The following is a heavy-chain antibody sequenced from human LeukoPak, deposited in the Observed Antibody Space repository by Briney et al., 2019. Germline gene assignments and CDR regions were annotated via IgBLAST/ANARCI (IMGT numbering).Heavy chain of an antibody. CDR3: ARAVKWAY. D-gene: IGHD1-26*01. V-gene: IGHV3-11*04. J-gene: IGHJ4*02. Sequence: PGGSLRLSCAASGFTFSTYYISWMRQAPGKGQEWISYISGSGTSAIYYADSVQGRFTISRDNAKNSVYLQMNNLRDEDTAVYYCARAVKWAYLGEGLLVTVSS. CDR1: GFTFSTYY. CDR2: ISGSGTSAI.